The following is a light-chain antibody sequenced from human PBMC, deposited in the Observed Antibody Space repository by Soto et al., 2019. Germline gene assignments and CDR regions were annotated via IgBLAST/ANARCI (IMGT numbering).Light chain of an antibody. V-gene: IGKV3-15*01. CDR1: QTISSN. CDR3: QQYNKWTLT. Sequence: MLMMPSPGNLSMSPVDRATLYCRASQTISSNLAWYQHKPGQAPRLLIYGASTRATGIPARFSGSGSGTEFTLTISRLQSEDFAVYYCQQYNKWTLTFGQGTKVDIK. J-gene: IGKJ1*01. CDR2: GAS.